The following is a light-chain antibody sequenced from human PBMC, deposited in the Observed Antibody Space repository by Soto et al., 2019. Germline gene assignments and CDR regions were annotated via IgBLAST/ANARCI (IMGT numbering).Light chain of an antibody. Sequence: EIVLTQSPGALSLNPGERATLSCRASQTVSSSSLAWYQQKPGQAPRLLIFGASTRAAGFPDRFSGSGSGTDFTLTISRLEPEDFAVYYCQQYGSSPRTFCQGTKVDIK. J-gene: IGKJ1*01. CDR3: QQYGSSPRT. V-gene: IGKV3-20*01. CDR1: QTVSSSS. CDR2: GAS.